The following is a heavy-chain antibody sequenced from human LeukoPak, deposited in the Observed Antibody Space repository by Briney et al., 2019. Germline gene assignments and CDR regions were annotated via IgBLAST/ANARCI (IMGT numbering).Heavy chain of an antibody. CDR2: ISSSGSTI. CDR3: AGKLLWFGEFLV. J-gene: IGHJ4*02. V-gene: IGHV3-11*01. Sequence: GGSLRLSCAASGLTFSDYYMSWIRQAPGKGLEWVSYISSSGSTIYYADSVKGRFTISRDNAKNSLYLQMNSLRAEDTAVYYCAGKLLWFGEFLVWGQGTLVTVSS. D-gene: IGHD3-10*01. CDR1: GLTFSDYY.